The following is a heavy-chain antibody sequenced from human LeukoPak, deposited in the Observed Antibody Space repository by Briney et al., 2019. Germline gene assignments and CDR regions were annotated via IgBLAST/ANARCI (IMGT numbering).Heavy chain of an antibody. J-gene: IGHJ3*02. CDR3: ARRPTGTDAFDI. CDR2: IYYSGST. Sequence: PSETLSLTCAVSGGSISSGGYSWSWIRQPPGKGLEWIGYIYYSGSTYYNPSLKSRVTISVDTSKNQFSLKLSSVTAADTAVYYCARRPTGTDAFDIWGQGTMVTVSS. CDR1: GGSISSGGYS. V-gene: IGHV4-30-4*07. D-gene: IGHD4-17*01.